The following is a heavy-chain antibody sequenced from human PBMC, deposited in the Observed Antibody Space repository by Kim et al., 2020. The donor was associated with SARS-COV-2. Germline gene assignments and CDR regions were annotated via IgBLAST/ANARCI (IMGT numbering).Heavy chain of an antibody. D-gene: IGHD3-22*01. V-gene: IGHV1-69*01. CDR3: ARGWGYYDSSGYYGDY. Sequence: KFQGRVTITADESTSTAYMELSSLRSEDTAVYYCARGWGYYDSSGYYGDYWGQGTLVTVSS. J-gene: IGHJ4*02.